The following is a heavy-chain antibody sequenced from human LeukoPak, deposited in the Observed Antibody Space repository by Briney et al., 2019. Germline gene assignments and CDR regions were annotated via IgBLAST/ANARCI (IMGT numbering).Heavy chain of an antibody. CDR2: IYPGNSET. D-gene: IGHD3-22*01. V-gene: IGHV5-51*01. J-gene: IGHJ4*02. CDR3: ARRRYYDTSGYYVPHYFDY. CDR1: GYTFTNYW. Sequence: GESLKISCKGSGYTFTNYWIGWVRQMSGKGLEWMGIIYPGNSETRYSPSFQGQVTISADKSVSTAYLQWSSLKASDTAMYYCARRRYYDTSGYYVPHYFDYWGQGTLVTVSS.